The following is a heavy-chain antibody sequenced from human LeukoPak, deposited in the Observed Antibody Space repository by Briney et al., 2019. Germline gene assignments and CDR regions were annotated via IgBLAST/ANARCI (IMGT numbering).Heavy chain of an antibody. CDR2: ISGSGGST. D-gene: IGHD3-10*01. CDR1: GFTFSSYG. CDR3: AKDPLGTMVRGASVDY. J-gene: IGHJ4*02. Sequence: GGSLRLSCAASGFTFSSYGMSWVRQAPGKGLEWVSAISGSGGSTYYADSVKGRFTISRDNSKNTLYLQMNSLRAEDTAVYYCAKDPLGTMVRGASVDYWGQGTLVTVSS. V-gene: IGHV3-23*01.